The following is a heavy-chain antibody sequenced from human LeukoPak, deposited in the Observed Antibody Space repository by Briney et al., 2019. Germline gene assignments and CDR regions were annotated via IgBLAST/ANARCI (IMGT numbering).Heavy chain of an antibody. D-gene: IGHD6-19*01. CDR2: IYYSGST. V-gene: IGHV4-39*07. J-gene: IGHJ4*02. CDR3: ARSVAGTAFDY. CDR1: GGSISSSSYY. Sequence: TSETLSLTCTVSGGSISSSSYYWGWIRQPPGKGLEWIGSIYYSGSTYYNPSLKSRVTISVDTSKNQFSLKLSSVTAADTAVYYCARSVAGTAFDYWGQGTLVTVSS.